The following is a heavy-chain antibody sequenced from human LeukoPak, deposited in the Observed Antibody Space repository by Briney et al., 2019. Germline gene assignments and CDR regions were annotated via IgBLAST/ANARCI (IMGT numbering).Heavy chain of an antibody. V-gene: IGHV3-21*01. CDR3: ARDSKRGYYYDSSGYYFDY. CDR1: GFTFSSYS. Sequence: TGGSLRLSCAASGFTFSSYSMNWVRQAPGKGLEWVSSISSSSSYIYYADSVKGRFTISRDNAKNSLYLQMNSLRAEDTAVYYCARDSKRGYYYDSSGYYFDYWGQGTLVTVSS. CDR2: ISSSSSYI. D-gene: IGHD3-22*01. J-gene: IGHJ4*02.